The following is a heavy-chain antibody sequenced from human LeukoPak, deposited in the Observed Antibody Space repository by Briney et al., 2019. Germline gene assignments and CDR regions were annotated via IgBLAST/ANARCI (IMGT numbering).Heavy chain of an antibody. Sequence: SETLSLTCAVYGGSFSGNDWSWIRQHPGKNLEWIGEINHSGNTNYNPSLKSRVTISLDTSKNQFALKLHSVTAADTAMYYCTRSEPPYPFDSWGQGTLVTVSS. V-gene: IGHV4-34*01. CDR3: TRSEPPYPFDS. CDR1: GGSFSGND. CDR2: INHSGNT. J-gene: IGHJ4*02.